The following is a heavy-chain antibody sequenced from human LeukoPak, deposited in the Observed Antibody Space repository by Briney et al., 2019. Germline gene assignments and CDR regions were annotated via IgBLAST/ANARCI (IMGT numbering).Heavy chain of an antibody. J-gene: IGHJ3*02. D-gene: IGHD3-22*01. CDR3: AITIEADYYDSSGPGADI. CDR1: GFTFSSYA. Sequence: GGSLRLSCAASGFTFSSYAMSWVRQAPGKRLEWVSAISGSGGSTYYADSVKGRFTISRDNSKNTLYLQMNSLRAEDTAVYYCAITIEADYYDSSGPGADIWGQGTMVTVSS. V-gene: IGHV3-23*01. CDR2: ISGSGGST.